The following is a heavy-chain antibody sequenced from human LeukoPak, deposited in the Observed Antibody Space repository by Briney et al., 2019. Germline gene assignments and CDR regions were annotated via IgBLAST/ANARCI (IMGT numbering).Heavy chain of an antibody. D-gene: IGHD3-9*01. CDR1: GFTFSRFW. CDR2: IKYDESEI. J-gene: IGHJ4*02. CDR3: AKVNILTGYY. Sequence: GGSLRLSCAASGFTFSRFWMGWARQAPGKGLEWVASIKYDESEIHYVDSVKGRFTISRDNAKNSLYLQMNSLRAEDTAVYYCAKVNILTGYYWGQGTLVTVSS. V-gene: IGHV3-7*03.